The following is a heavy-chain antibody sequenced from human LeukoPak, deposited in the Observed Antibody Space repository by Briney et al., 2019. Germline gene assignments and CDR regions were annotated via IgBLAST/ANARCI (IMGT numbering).Heavy chain of an antibody. V-gene: IGHV3-30*18. CDR1: GFTFSSYG. CDR2: ISYDGSNK. J-gene: IGHJ4*01. Sequence: GGSLRLSCAASGFTFSSYGMHWVRQAPGKGLEWVAVISYDGSNKYYADSVKGRFTISRDNAKNSLYLQMNSLRAEDTAFYYCAKDGRPDTYGIFDLWGHGTLVTVSP. D-gene: IGHD1-1*01. CDR3: AKDGRPDTYGIFDL.